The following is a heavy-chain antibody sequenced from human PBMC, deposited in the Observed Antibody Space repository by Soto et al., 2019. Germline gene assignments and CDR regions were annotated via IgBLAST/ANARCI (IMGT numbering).Heavy chain of an antibody. CDR2: IIPVFGTA. CDR1: GGTLSSYA. J-gene: IGHJ4*02. D-gene: IGHD6-13*01. V-gene: IGHV1-69*13. CDR3: ARGFSAEGKMIAAHGSYYFDY. Sequence: ASVKVSCKASGGTLSSYAISWVRQAPGQGLEWMGGIIPVFGTANYAQKFQGRVTITADESTSTAYMELSSLRSEDTAVYYCARGFSAEGKMIAAHGSYYFDYWGQGTLVTVSS.